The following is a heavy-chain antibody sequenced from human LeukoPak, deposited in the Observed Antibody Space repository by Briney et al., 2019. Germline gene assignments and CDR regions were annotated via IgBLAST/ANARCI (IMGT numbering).Heavy chain of an antibody. V-gene: IGHV3-15*01. D-gene: IGHD4-17*01. CDR2: IKSKTDGGTT. CDR3: TTGGTVTFDY. Sequence: GGSLRLSCAASRFSSCNAWMSSGRHAPGEGLWWLGRIKSKTDGGTTDYAAPAKGRFTISRDDSKNTLYLQMYSLKTEYTAVYYCTTGGTVTFDYWGQGTLVTVSS. J-gene: IGHJ4*02. CDR1: RFSSCNAW.